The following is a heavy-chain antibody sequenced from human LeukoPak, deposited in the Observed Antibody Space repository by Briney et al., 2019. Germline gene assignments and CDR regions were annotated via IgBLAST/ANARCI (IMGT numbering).Heavy chain of an antibody. V-gene: IGHV3-21*01. D-gene: IGHD1-14*01. CDR3: ARLITGPYYFDY. CDR1: GFTFTNYN. CDR2: ISSTSNYI. J-gene: IGHJ4*02. Sequence: GGSLRLSCVASGFTFTNYNINWVRQAPGKGLEWISSISSTSNYISYTDSLKGRFTISRDNAKNSLFLQMNSLRAEDTAVYYCARLITGPYYFDYWGQGTLVTVSS.